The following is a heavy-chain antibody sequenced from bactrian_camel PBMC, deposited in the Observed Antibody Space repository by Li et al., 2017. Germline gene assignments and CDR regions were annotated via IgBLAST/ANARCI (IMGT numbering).Heavy chain of an antibody. CDR1: EYRRAY. Sequence: HVQLVESGGGSVQAGGSLRLSCEASEYRRAYMAWFRQAPGKEREGVAGIDAGGKPYYTDSVKGRFTISKDNAENTLYLQMDSLKPEDTAMYYCAAVGGAGFDGYCYGDNKYWSQGTQVTVS. D-gene: IGHD3*01. CDR2: IDAGGKP. V-gene: IGHV3S55*01. J-gene: IGHJ4*01. CDR3: AAVGGAGFDGYCYGDNKY.